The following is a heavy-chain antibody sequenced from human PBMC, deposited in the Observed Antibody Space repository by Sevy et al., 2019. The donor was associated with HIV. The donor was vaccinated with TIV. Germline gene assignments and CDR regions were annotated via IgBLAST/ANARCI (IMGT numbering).Heavy chain of an antibody. V-gene: IGHV3-30-3*01. CDR3: ARDNSGYFFFDY. D-gene: IGHD3-22*01. Sequence: GGSLRLSCAASGFTFGNYTLHWVRQAPGKGLEWVALISQTYDGSKKYYIDSVQGRFTISRDNSKNTLYLQMDSLRPEDTAVYYCARDNSGYFFFDYWGQGTLVTVSS. CDR2: ISQTYDGSKK. CDR1: GFTFGNYT. J-gene: IGHJ4*02.